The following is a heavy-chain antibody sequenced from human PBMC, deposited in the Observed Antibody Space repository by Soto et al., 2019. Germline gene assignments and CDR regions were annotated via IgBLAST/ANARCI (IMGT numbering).Heavy chain of an antibody. CDR2: IRSKANSYAP. J-gene: IGHJ6*02. CDR1: GFAFSGST. Sequence: TGGSLRLSCAGSGFAFSGSTIHWVRQASGKGLEWVGRIRSKANSYAPAYAAAVKGMFSVSRDDSKTTSYLQMDSLKIEETAMYYCCRENYFSYHGMDVWGQGTTVTVSS. CDR3: CRENYFSYHGMDV. V-gene: IGHV3-73*01.